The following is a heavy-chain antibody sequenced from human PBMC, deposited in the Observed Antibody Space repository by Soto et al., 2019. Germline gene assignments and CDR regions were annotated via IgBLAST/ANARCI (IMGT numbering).Heavy chain of an antibody. D-gene: IGHD5-12*01. CDR2: ISFEGSNK. CDR1: GFNFSEYA. V-gene: IGHV3-30*18. J-gene: IGHJ4*02. CDR3: AKEWASLVAGRFFDS. Sequence: QVKLVESGGGVVQPGTSLRLSCAASGFNFSEYAMHWVRQSPGKGLEWLAIISFEGSNKYSANSVKGRFTISRDNSKNTLYLQMNNLRPEDTAVYYCAKEWASLVAGRFFDSWGQGTPVTVSS.